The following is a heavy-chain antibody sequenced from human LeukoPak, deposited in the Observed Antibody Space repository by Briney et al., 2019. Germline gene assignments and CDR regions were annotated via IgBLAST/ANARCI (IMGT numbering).Heavy chain of an antibody. Sequence: PSETLSLTCAVYGGSFSGYYWSWIRQPPGKGLEWIGEINHSGSTNYNPSLKSRVTISVDTSKNQFSLKLSSVTAADTAVYYCARGLKGRRYGGIVGAPNPLYFDYWGQGTLVTVSS. V-gene: IGHV4-34*01. CDR2: INHSGST. CDR3: ARGLKGRRYGGIVGAPNPLYFDY. D-gene: IGHD1-26*01. J-gene: IGHJ4*02. CDR1: GGSFSGYY.